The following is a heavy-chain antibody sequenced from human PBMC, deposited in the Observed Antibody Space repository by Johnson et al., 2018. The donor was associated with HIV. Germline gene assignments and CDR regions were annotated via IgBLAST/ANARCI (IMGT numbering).Heavy chain of an antibody. J-gene: IGHJ3*02. CDR1: GFTFSDAW. Sequence: VQLVESGGGLVKPGGSLRLSCAASGFTFSDAWLNWVRQAPGKGLEWVSGINWNGGSTGYAASVKGRFTISRDNAKNSLYLQINSLRAEDTAVYYCAKRHGPIVGATHDAFDIWGQGTMVTVSS. CDR2: INWNGGST. D-gene: IGHD1-26*01. CDR3: AKRHGPIVGATHDAFDI. V-gene: IGHV3-20*04.